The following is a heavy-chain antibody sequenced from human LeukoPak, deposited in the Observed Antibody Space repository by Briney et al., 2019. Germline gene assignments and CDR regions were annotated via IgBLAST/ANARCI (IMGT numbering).Heavy chain of an antibody. Sequence: SETLSLTCTVSGGSISNYYWGWIRQPPGEGLEWIGSIYYSGSTYYNSSLQSRVTMSVDMSKNQFSLKLSSVTAADTAVYYCAREVGATNAVDYWGQGTLVTVSS. V-gene: IGHV4-39*07. J-gene: IGHJ4*02. CDR1: GGSISNYY. CDR3: AREVGATNAVDY. CDR2: IYYSGST. D-gene: IGHD1-26*01.